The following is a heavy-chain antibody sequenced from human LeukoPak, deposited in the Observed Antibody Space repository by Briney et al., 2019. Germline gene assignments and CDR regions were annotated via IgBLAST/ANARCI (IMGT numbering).Heavy chain of an antibody. CDR1: GGSISSGIYS. CDR3: ARSRTGYYRYLDS. J-gene: IGHJ4*02. D-gene: IGHD3-9*01. CDR2: VYHSVNI. V-gene: IGHV4-30-2*01. Sequence: PSETLSLTCAVSGGSISSGIYSWNWVRQPPGKGLEWIGFVYHSVNIHYNPSLESRVTISVDRSKNRFSLKLNSVTAADTAVYYCARSRTGYYRYLDSWGQGTPVTVSS.